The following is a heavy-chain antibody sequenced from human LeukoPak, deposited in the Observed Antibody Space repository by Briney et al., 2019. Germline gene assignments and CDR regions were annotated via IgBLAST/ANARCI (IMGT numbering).Heavy chain of an antibody. CDR3: ARGPPYSYGYGGGDY. Sequence: ASVKVSRKASVGTFSSYAISWVRQAPGQGLEWMGGIIPIFGTANYAQTFQSRVTIPTAASTSTASMELSSLRSEDTAVYYCARGPPYSYGYGGGDYWGQGTLVTVSS. CDR2: IIPIFGTA. CDR1: VGTFSSYA. D-gene: IGHD5-18*01. J-gene: IGHJ4*02. V-gene: IGHV1-69*05.